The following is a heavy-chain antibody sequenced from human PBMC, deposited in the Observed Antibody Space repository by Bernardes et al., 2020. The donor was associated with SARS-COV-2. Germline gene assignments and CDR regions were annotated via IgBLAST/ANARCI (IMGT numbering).Heavy chain of an antibody. Sequence: SETLSLTCTVSGGSISSSSYYWGWIRQPPGKGLEWIGSIYYSGSTYYNPSLKSRVTISVDTSKNQFSLKLSSVTAADTAVYYCARHGRSIAAAGTKNWFDPWGQGTLVTVSS. CDR1: GGSISSSSYY. J-gene: IGHJ5*02. V-gene: IGHV4-39*01. D-gene: IGHD6-13*01. CDR2: IYYSGST. CDR3: ARHGRSIAAAGTKNWFDP.